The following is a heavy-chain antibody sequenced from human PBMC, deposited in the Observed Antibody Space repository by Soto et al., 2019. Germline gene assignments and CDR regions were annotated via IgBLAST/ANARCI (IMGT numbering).Heavy chain of an antibody. D-gene: IGHD3-16*02. CDR3: ARAPDYIWGSYRPLDY. J-gene: IGHJ4*02. CDR1: SGSISSSNW. Sequence: PSETLSLTCAVSSGSISSSNWWSWVRQPPGKGLEWIGEIYHSGSTNYNPSLKSRVTISVDKSKNQFSLKLSSVTAADTAVYYCARAPDYIWGSYRPLDYWGQGTLVTAPQ. V-gene: IGHV4-4*02. CDR2: IYHSGST.